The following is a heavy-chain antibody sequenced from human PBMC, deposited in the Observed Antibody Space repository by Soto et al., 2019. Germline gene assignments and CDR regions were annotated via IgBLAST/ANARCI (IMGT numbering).Heavy chain of an antibody. V-gene: IGHV3-23*01. CDR1: GFTFSSYA. CDR3: AKDRRGVGATFDP. J-gene: IGHJ5*02. CDR2: ISGSGGST. Sequence: EVQLLESGGGLVQPGGSLRLSCAASGFTFSSYAMSWVRQAPGKGLEWVSAISGSGGSTYYADSVKGRFTISRDKSKNTLYLEMNSLRAEDTAVYYCAKDRRGVGATFDPWGEGTLVTVSS. D-gene: IGHD1-26*01.